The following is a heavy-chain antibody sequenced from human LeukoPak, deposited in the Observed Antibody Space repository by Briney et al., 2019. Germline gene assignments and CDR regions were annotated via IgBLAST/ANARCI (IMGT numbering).Heavy chain of an antibody. Sequence: ASVKVSCKTSGYAFTDYYVHWVRQAPGLGLEWMGIINPSGGSTSYAQKFQGRVTITADESTSTAYMELSSLRSEDTAVYYCARDLGSTPNGSGFDPWGQGTLVTVSS. J-gene: IGHJ5*02. CDR3: ARDLGSTPNGSGFDP. CDR1: GYAFTDYY. V-gene: IGHV1-46*01. CDR2: INPSGGST. D-gene: IGHD2-15*01.